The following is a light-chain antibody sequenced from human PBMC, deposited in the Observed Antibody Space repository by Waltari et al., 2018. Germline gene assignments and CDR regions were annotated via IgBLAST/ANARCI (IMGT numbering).Light chain of an antibody. CDR2: WAS. Sequence: DIVMTQSPDSLAVSLGERATINCKSSQSVLWTSNNRDYLAWYQQKPGQPPKLLIYWASARESGVPDLFSGSGSGTDFTLTISSLQAEDVAVYYCQQYYDSPLTFGGGTKVEIK. CDR1: QSVLWTSNNRDY. J-gene: IGKJ4*01. V-gene: IGKV4-1*01. CDR3: QQYYDSPLT.